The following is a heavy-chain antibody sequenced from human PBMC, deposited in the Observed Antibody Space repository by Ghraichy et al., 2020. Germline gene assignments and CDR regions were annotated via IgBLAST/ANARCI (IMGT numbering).Heavy chain of an antibody. D-gene: IGHD3-3*01. V-gene: IGHV4-4*02. Sequence: SETLSLTCAVSGGSISSSNWWSWVRQPPGKGLEWIGEIYHSGSTNYNPSLKSRVTISVDKSKNQFSLKLSSVTAADTAVYYCARVIDFWSGGGWFDPWGQGTLVTVSA. J-gene: IGHJ5*02. CDR3: ARVIDFWSGGGWFDP. CDR2: IYHSGST. CDR1: GGSISSSNW.